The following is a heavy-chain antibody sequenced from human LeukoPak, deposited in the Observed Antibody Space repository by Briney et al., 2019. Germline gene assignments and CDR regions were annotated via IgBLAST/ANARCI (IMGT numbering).Heavy chain of an antibody. Sequence: NPSGTLSLTCTVSGGSISSYYWSWIRQPPGKGLEWIGYIYYSGSTNYNPSLKSRVTISVDTSKNQFSLKLSSVTAADTAVYYCARRHRGYSYGRDAFDIWGQGTMVTVSS. CDR2: IYYSGST. V-gene: IGHV4-59*08. CDR3: ARRHRGYSYGRDAFDI. J-gene: IGHJ3*02. CDR1: GGSISSYY. D-gene: IGHD5-18*01.